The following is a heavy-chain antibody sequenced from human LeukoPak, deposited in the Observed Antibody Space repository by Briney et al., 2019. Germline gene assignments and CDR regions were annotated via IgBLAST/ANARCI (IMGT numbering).Heavy chain of an antibody. CDR3: ARWMSGVMITFGGVIALDWFDP. D-gene: IGHD3-16*02. CDR1: GYTFTSYG. CDR2: ISAYNGNT. Sequence: ASVKVSCKASGYTFTSYGISWVRQAPGQGLEWMGWISAYNGNTNYAQKLQGRVTMTRNTSISTAYMELSSLRSEDTAVYYCARWMSGVMITFGGVIALDWFDPWGQGTLVTVSS. V-gene: IGHV1-18*01. J-gene: IGHJ5*02.